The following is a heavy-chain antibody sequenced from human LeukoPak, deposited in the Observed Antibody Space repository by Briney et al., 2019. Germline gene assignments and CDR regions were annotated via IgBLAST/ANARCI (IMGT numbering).Heavy chain of an antibody. D-gene: IGHD4-23*01. CDR3: ARDRGKDYFDN. V-gene: IGHV3-33*01. CDR2: IRNDGSDT. J-gene: IGHJ4*02. CDR1: GLTFTGHG. Sequence: PGTSLRLSCATSGLTFTGHGFHWVRQAAGKGLEWVAFIRNDGSDTYHANSVKGRFSISRDNSKNTVYLHMNSLRAEDTAVYYCARDRGKDYFDNWGQGTQVTVSS.